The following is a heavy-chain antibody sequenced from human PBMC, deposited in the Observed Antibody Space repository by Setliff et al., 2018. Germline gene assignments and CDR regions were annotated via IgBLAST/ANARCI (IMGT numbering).Heavy chain of an antibody. D-gene: IGHD1-1*01. J-gene: IGHJ4*03. V-gene: IGHV3-48*04. CDR3: ARGNALDI. Sequence: LRLSCAASGFTFSSYGMNWVRQAPGKGLEWLSYISSSSTTIYYADSVKGRFTVSRDDAKNSLVLQMNSLRPEDTAKYYCARGNALDIWGQGTQVTVSS. CDR2: ISSSSTTI. CDR1: GFTFSSYG.